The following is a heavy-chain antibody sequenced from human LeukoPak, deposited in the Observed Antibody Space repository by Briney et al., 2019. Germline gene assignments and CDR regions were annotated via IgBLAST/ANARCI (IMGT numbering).Heavy chain of an antibody. V-gene: IGHV3-21*01. CDR2: ISSSSSYI. CDR3: ARECAYCTNGVI. D-gene: IGHD2-8*01. Sequence: GGSLRLSCAASGFTFSSYSMNWVRQAPGKGLEWVSSISSSSSYIYYADSVKGRFTISRDSAKNSLYLQMNSLRAEDTAVYYCARECAYCTNGVIWGQGTLVTVSS. CDR1: GFTFSSYS. J-gene: IGHJ4*02.